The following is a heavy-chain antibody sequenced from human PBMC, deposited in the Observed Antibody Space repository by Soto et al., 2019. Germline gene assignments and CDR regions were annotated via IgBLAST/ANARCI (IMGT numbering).Heavy chain of an antibody. CDR1: GGTFSSYA. D-gene: IGHD4-17*01. Sequence: GASVKVSCKASGGTFSSYAISWVRQAPGQGLEWMGGIIPIFGTANYAQKFQGRVTITADESTSTAYMELSSLRSEDTAVYYCARDNTVTTGYYYYGMDVWGQGTTVTVSS. CDR2: IIPIFGTA. V-gene: IGHV1-69*13. CDR3: ARDNTVTTGYYYYGMDV. J-gene: IGHJ6*02.